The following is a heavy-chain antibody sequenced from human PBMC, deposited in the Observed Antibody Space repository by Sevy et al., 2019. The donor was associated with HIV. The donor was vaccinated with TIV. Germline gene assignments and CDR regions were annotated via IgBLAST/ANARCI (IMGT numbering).Heavy chain of an antibody. J-gene: IGHJ5*02. CDR3: AREHSPSFGLVLWGWFDP. V-gene: IGHV3-21*01. Sequence: GGSLRLSCAASGFIFNSYSMNWVRQAPGKGLEWVSFISSNSDHIYYADSVRGRFTISRDNAKNSLFLQMNSLRAEDTAVYYCAREHSPSFGLVLWGWFDPWGQGTPVTVSS. CDR1: GFIFNSYS. D-gene: IGHD6-19*01. CDR2: ISSNSDHI.